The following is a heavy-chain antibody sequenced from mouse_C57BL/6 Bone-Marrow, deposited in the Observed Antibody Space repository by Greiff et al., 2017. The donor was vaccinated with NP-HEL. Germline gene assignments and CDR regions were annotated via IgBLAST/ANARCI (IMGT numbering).Heavy chain of an antibody. D-gene: IGHD1-1*01. CDR3: ARRGLYYYGSSLDY. V-gene: IGHV1-9*01. CDR2: ILPGSGST. J-gene: IGHJ2*01. Sequence: QVQLKQSGAELMKPGASVKLSCKATGYTFTGYWIEWVKQRPGHGLEWIGEILPGSGSTNYNEKFKGKATFNADTSSNTAYMQLSSLTTEDSAIYYCARRGLYYYGSSLDYWGQGTTLTVSS. CDR1: GYTFTGYW.